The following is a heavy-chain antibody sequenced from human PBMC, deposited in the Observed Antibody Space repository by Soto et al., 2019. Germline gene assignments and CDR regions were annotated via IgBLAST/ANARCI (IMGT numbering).Heavy chain of an antibody. V-gene: IGHV4-59*08. CDR2: IYYSGST. CDR1: GGSISSYY. D-gene: IGHD6-19*01. CDR3: ARQGSGWYGWYFDL. J-gene: IGHJ2*01. Sequence: QVQLQESGPGLVKPSETLSLTCTVSGGSISSYYWSWIRQPPGKGLEWIGYIYYSGSTNYNPSLKCRVTISVDTAKNQFSLKLSSVTAADTAVYYCARQGSGWYGWYFDLWGRGTLVTVSS.